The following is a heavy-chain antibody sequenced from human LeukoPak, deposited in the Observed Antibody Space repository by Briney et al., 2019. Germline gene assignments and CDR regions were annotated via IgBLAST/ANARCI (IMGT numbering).Heavy chain of an antibody. Sequence: GGSLRLSCAASGFTFTTYWMHWVRQAPGKGLVWVSHINSDGSITSYADSVKGRFTISRDNAKNSLYPQMNSLRAEDTAFYYCAKDRGSGLYYYIMDVWGQGTTVTVSS. D-gene: IGHD6-19*01. CDR3: AKDRGSGLYYYIMDV. J-gene: IGHJ6*02. CDR1: GFTFTTYW. CDR2: INSDGSIT. V-gene: IGHV3-74*01.